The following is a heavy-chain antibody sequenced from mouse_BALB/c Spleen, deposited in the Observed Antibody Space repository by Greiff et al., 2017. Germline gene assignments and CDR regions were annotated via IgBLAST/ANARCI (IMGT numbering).Heavy chain of an antibody. Sequence: EVKMMESGGGLVQPGGSLKLSCAASGFTFSSYGMSWVRQTPDKRLELVATINSNGGSTYYPDSVKGRFTISRDNAKNTLYLQMSSLKSEDTAMYYCASKGYYRYAFAYWGQGTLVTVSA. J-gene: IGHJ3*01. CDR2: INSNGGST. D-gene: IGHD2-14*01. CDR3: ASKGYYRYAFAY. CDR1: GFTFSSYG. V-gene: IGHV5-6-3*01.